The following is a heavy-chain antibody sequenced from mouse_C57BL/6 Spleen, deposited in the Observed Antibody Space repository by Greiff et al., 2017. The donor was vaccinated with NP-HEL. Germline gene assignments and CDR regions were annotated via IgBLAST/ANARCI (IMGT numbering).Heavy chain of an antibody. CDR2: ISSGGDYI. Sequence: EVHLVESGEGLVKPGGSLKLSCAASGFTFSSYAMSWVRQTPEKRLEWVAYISSGGDYIYYADTVKGRFTISRDNARNTLYLQMSSLKSEDTAMYYCTRAQLGQGGYFDVWGTGTTVTVSS. CDR3: TRAQLGQGGYFDV. D-gene: IGHD4-1*02. J-gene: IGHJ1*03. CDR1: GFTFSSYA. V-gene: IGHV5-9-1*02.